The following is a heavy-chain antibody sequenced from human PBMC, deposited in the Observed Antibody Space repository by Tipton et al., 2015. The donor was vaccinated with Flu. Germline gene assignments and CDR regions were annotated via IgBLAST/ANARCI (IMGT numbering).Heavy chain of an antibody. CDR3: ATYLH. V-gene: IGHV4-59*08. CDR1: GDSMGTYS. Sequence: TLSLTCTVSGDSMGTYSWSWIRQPPGKGLEWIGYTTYSGTTSYNPSLQSRVSISIDTSKNQFSLKLSSVTAADTALYYCATYLHWGRGTLVTVSS. CDR2: TTYSGTT. J-gene: IGHJ2*01. D-gene: IGHD3-16*01.